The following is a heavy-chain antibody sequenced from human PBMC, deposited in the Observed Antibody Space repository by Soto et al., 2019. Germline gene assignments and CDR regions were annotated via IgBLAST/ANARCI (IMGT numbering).Heavy chain of an antibody. V-gene: IGHV1-18*01. CDR3: TRDPPPPDY. CDR1: GFTFASYA. J-gene: IGHJ4*02. Sequence: QVQLVQSGAEVKKPGASVKVSCKASGFTFASYAISWMRQAPGQGLEWMGWINAYNGNTHYAQKLQGRVTLTTDTSTSTAYMELRSLRSDDKAVYYCTRDPPPPDYWGQGTLVTVSS. CDR2: INAYNGNT.